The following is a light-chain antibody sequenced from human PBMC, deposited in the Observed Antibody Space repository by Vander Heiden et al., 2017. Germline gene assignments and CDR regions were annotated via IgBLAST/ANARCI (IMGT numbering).Light chain of an antibody. Sequence: QSALTQPDSVSGSPGQSITISCTGTSNDVGNYNLVSWYQQHPGKAPKLIIYAVSERPSGVSDRFSGSKSGNTASLTISGLQAEDEADYYCCSYAGPDTYVFGTVTKVTVL. CDR1: SNDVGNYNL. V-gene: IGLV2-23*02. CDR3: CSYAGPDTYV. J-gene: IGLJ1*01. CDR2: AVS.